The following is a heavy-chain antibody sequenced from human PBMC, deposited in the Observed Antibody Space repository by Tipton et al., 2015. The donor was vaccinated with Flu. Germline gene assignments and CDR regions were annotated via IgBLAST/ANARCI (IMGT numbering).Heavy chain of an antibody. J-gene: IGHJ4*02. CDR2: ISAYNGDT. CDR1: GYTFTSYG. CDR3: ARGRGAVADDY. V-gene: IGHV1-18*04. Sequence: QSGPEVKKPGASVKVSCKTSGYTFTSYGINWVRQAPGQGLEWMGWISAYNGDTRYAQKFQGRVTVTTDTSTTTAYMELRSLRSDDTAVYYCARGRGAVADDYWGQGTLVTVSS. D-gene: IGHD6-19*01.